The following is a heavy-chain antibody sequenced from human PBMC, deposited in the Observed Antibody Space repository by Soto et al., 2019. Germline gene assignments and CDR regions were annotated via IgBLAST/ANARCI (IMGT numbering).Heavy chain of an antibody. CDR2: INHSGST. D-gene: IGHD4-17*01. Sequence: SETLSLTCAVYGGSFSGYYWSWIRQPPGKGLEWIGEINHSGSTNYNPSLKSRVTISVDASKNQFSLKLSSVTAADTAAYYCARGSTAVDYWGQGTLVTVSS. CDR1: GGSFSGYY. CDR3: ARGSTAVDY. J-gene: IGHJ4*02. V-gene: IGHV4-34*01.